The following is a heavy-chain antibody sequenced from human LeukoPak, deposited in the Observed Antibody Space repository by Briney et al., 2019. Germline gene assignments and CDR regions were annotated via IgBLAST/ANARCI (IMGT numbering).Heavy chain of an antibody. V-gene: IGHV4-34*01. J-gene: IGHJ5*02. Sequence: PSETLSLTCAVYGGSFSGYYCSCIRHPPGKGLEWIGEINHSGSTNYTTSLKSRVTISVDTSKNQFSLKLSSVTAADTAVYYCARGALLVRLRSDRKFDPWGQGTLVTVSS. CDR1: GGSFSGYY. CDR3: ARGALLVRLRSDRKFDP. D-gene: IGHD6-25*01. CDR2: INHSGST.